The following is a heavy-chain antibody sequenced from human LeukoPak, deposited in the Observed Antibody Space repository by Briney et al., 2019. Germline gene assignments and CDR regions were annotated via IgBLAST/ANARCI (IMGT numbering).Heavy chain of an antibody. D-gene: IGHD2-2*01. CDR3: ARPLVEVDAFDI. V-gene: IGHV4-39*01. Sequence: SETLSLTCTVSGGSISSSSYYWGWIRQPPGKRLEWIGSIYYSGSTYYNPSLKSRVTISVDTSKNQFSLKLSSVTAADTAVYYCARPLVEVDAFDIWGQGTMVTVSS. CDR1: GGSISSSSYY. CDR2: IYYSGST. J-gene: IGHJ3*02.